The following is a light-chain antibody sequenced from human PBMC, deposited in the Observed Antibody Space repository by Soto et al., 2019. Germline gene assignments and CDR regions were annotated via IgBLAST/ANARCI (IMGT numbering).Light chain of an antibody. CDR2: EVS. Sequence: QSALTQPPSASGSPGQSVTISCTGTSSDIGTYDYVSWYQHLPDKAPKLIIYEVSKRPSGVPDRFSGSKSGNTASLTVSGLQAEDEGDYYCCSYGGGNNFYVFGTGTMLTVL. J-gene: IGLJ1*01. CDR3: CSYGGGNNFYV. CDR1: SSDIGTYDY. V-gene: IGLV2-8*01.